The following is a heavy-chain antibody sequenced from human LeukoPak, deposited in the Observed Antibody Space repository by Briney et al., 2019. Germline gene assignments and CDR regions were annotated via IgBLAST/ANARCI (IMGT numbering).Heavy chain of an antibody. CDR3: ARFRGSGWYYFDY. Sequence: SETLSLTCTVSGGSVSSNTYHWSWIRQPPGKGLEWIGYIYYIGNTNYNPSLKSRATISIDTSKNQFSLKLSSVTAADTAVYYCARFRGSGWYYFDYWGQGPPVSVSS. D-gene: IGHD6-19*01. CDR1: GGSVSSNTYH. CDR2: IYYIGNT. J-gene: IGHJ4*02. V-gene: IGHV4-61*01.